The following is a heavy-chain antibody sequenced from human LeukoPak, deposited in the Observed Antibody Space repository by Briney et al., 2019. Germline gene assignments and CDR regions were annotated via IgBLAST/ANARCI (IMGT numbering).Heavy chain of an antibody. CDR2: ISSSSTTI. CDR1: GFTFSNHG. CDR3: ATYSTSTAFDY. Sequence: GGSLRLSCAASGFTFSNHGMNWVRQAPGKGLEWVAYISSSSTTIYYADSVKGRFTISRDNAKNSLFLQMNSLRAEDTAVYYCATYSTSTAFDYWGQGTLVTVSS. D-gene: IGHD6-6*01. J-gene: IGHJ4*02. V-gene: IGHV3-48*01.